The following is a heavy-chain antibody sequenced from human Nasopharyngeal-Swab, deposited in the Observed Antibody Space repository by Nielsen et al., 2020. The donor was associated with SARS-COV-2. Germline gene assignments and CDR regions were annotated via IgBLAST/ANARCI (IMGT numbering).Heavy chain of an antibody. CDR3: ARIDGWGAMDV. J-gene: IGHJ6*02. V-gene: IGHV4-59*13. CDR2: ISHSGST. CDR1: SDSIIPYF. D-gene: IGHD3-10*01. Sequence: SETLPLTCTVSSDSIIPYFWNWIRQPPGMGLEWIGYISHSGSTNYTPSRKSRVTISIDTSKKQLSLKLRSVTAADTAVYYCARIDGWGAMDVWGQGTTVTVSS.